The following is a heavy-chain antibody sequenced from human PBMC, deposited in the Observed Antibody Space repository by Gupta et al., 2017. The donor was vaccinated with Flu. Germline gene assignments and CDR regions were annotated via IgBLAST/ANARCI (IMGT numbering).Heavy chain of an antibody. J-gene: IGHJ5*02. Sequence: QVQLQQWGAGLLKPSETLSLTCAVYGGSFSGYYWSWIRQPPGKGLDWIGEINHSGSTNYNPSLKSRVTISVDTSKNQFSLKLSSVTAADTAVYYCARVRIRRGWFDPWGQGTLVTVSS. CDR2: INHSGST. D-gene: IGHD5-18*01. V-gene: IGHV4-34*01. CDR1: GGSFSGYY. CDR3: ARVRIRRGWFDP.